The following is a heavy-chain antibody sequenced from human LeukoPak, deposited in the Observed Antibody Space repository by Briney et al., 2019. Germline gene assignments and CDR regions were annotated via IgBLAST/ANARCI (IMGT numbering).Heavy chain of an antibody. V-gene: IGHV3-30*18. CDR3: ANIDIVGALYDDFEI. D-gene: IGHD1-26*01. Sequence: PGGSLRLSCAASGFALSTYGMHWVRQAPGKGLEWVAVISYDGSIHYADSVKGRFTISRDKSKNTLYLQMNSLRIEDTAVYYCANIDIVGALYDDFEIWGQGTMVTVSS. J-gene: IGHJ3*02. CDR2: ISYDGSI. CDR1: GFALSTYG.